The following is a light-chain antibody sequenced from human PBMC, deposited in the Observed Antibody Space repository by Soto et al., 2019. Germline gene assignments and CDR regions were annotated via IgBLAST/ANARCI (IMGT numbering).Light chain of an antibody. CDR3: QQRYNWPPT. Sequence: EIVMTQSPATLSVSPGERATLSCRASQSVSSNLAWYQQKPGQAPRLLIYGASTRATGIPARFSGSGSGTEFTLTISSLQSEDFAVYYCQQRYNWPPTFGQGTKVDI. CDR2: GAS. CDR1: QSVSSN. J-gene: IGKJ1*01. V-gene: IGKV3-15*01.